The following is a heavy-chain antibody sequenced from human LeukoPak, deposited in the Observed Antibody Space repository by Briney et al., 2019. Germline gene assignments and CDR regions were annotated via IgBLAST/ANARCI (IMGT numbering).Heavy chain of an antibody. CDR1: GFTFSNYD. V-gene: IGHV3-13*01. Sequence: QPGGSLRLSCAASGFTFSNYDMHWVRQATGKGLEWVSSIDTADDTYYSGSVKGRFTISRDNSKNTLYLQMNSLRAEDTAVYYCAKLPLGSSSWSDPYNWFDPWGQGTLVTVSS. D-gene: IGHD6-13*01. CDR2: IDTADDT. J-gene: IGHJ5*02. CDR3: AKLPLGSSSWSDPYNWFDP.